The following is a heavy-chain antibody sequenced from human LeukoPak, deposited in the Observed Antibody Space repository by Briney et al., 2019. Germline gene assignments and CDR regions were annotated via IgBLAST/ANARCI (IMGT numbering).Heavy chain of an antibody. D-gene: IGHD3-22*01. V-gene: IGHV3-23*01. Sequence: GGSLRLSCAASGFTFSIYAMSWVRQAPGKGLQWVSSITSRGESTWYVDSVKGRFTLIRDNSENTLYLQMHSLSAEDTAVYYCARDRPNYYGSDGHYYRRDGDYWGRGTLVTVSS. CDR2: ITSRGEST. J-gene: IGHJ4*02. CDR3: ARDRPNYYGSDGHYYRRDGDY. CDR1: GFTFSIYA.